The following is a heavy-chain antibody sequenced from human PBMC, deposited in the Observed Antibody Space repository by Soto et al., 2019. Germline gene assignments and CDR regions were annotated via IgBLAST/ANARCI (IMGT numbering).Heavy chain of an antibody. D-gene: IGHD3-22*01. J-gene: IGHJ4*02. CDR3: ARDRVPWDSSGYLN. CDR1: GFTFSSYA. CDR2: ISYDGSNK. Sequence: GSLRLSCAASGFTFSSYAMHWVRQAPGKGLEWVAVISYDGSNKYYADSVKGRFTISRDNSKNTLYLQMNSLRAEDTAVYYCARDRVPWDSSGYLNWGQGTLVTVSS. V-gene: IGHV3-30-3*01.